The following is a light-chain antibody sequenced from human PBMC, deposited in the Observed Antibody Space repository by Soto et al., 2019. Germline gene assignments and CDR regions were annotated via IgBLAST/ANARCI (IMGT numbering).Light chain of an antibody. V-gene: IGKV3D-15*01. CDR3: QQYNTWPPPSES. J-gene: IGKJ3*01. CDR1: QTVAKN. CDR2: GAS. Sequence: ENVLTQSPGTLSLSPGERATLSCRASQTVAKNLAWYQQKPGQPPRLLIYGASTRATGVPARFSGSGSGTEFPLTISSLQSEDFAIYYCQQYNTWPPPSESVGPGTKVDIK.